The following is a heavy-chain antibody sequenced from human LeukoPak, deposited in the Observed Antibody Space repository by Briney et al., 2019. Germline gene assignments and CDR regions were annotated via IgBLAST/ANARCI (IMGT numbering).Heavy chain of an antibody. Sequence: RPSETLSFTGTVSGCSISSSSYYWGWIRQPPGKRLEWIGEINHRGSTKYNPSLKSRVTISVDTSKNQFSLKLSSVPAADTAVYYCARSFSHYCCGGSCLDAFDIWGQGTMVTVSS. CDR1: GCSISSSSYY. J-gene: IGHJ3*02. V-gene: IGHV4-39*07. D-gene: IGHD2-15*01. CDR3: ARSFSHYCCGGSCLDAFDI. CDR2: INHRGST.